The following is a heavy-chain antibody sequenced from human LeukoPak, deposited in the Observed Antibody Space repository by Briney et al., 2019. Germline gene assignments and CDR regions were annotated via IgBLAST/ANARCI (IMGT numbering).Heavy chain of an antibody. D-gene: IGHD3-22*01. V-gene: IGHV3-23*01. CDR2: ISGSGGST. J-gene: IGHJ4*02. CDR1: GFTFSSYA. CDR3: AKFQANYYDSSGYGCFDY. Sequence: GGSLRLSRAASGFTFSSYAMSWVRQAPGKGLEWVSAISGSGGSTYYADSVKGRFTISRDNSKNTMYLQMNSLRAGDTAVYYCAKFQANYYDSSGYGCFDYWGQGTLVTVSS.